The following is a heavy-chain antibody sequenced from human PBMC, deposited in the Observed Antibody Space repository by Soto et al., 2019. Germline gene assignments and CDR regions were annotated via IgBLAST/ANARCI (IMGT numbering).Heavy chain of an antibody. CDR2: ISYDGSNK. J-gene: IGHJ5*02. D-gene: IGHD1-26*01. CDR1: GFTFSSYA. Sequence: PGGSLRLSCAASGFTFSSYAMHWVRQAPGKGLEWVAVISYDGSNKYYADSVKGRFTISRDNSKNTLYLQMNSLRAEDTAVYYCARESGATQFGWFDPWGQGTLVTVSS. CDR3: ARESGATQFGWFDP. V-gene: IGHV3-30-3*01.